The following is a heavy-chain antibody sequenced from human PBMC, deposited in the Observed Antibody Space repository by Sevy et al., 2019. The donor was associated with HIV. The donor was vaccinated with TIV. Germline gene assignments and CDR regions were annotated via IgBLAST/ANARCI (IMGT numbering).Heavy chain of an antibody. J-gene: IGHJ6*03. CDR1: GGSVSSGSYY. CDR2: IYYSGST. Sequence: SETLSLTCTVSGGSVSSGSYYWSWIRQPPGKGLEWIGYIYYSGSTNYNPSLKSRVTISVDTSKNQFSLKLSSVTAADTAVYYCARSFGVSWEGELLPWYYYYYMDVWGKGTTVTVSS. D-gene: IGHD1-26*01. CDR3: ARSFGVSWEGELLPWYYYYYMDV. V-gene: IGHV4-61*01.